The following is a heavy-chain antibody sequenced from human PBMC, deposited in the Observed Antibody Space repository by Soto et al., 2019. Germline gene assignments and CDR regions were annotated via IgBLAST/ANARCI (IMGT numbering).Heavy chain of an antibody. D-gene: IGHD1-7*01. CDR2: ISANGQGI. CDR1: GFTFSDFA. CDR3: AKDRNYPRDQFHY. J-gene: IGHJ4*02. Sequence: GGSLRLSCRASGFTFSDFAMSWVRQAPGKGLEWVSAISANGQGIYYADSVRGRFTISRDNSKNTIFLHMDSLRAEDTAVYYCAKDRNYPRDQFHYWGQGTLVTVSS. V-gene: IGHV3-23*01.